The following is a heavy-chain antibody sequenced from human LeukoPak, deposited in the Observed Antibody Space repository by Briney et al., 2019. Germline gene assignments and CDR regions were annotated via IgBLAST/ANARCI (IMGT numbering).Heavy chain of an antibody. Sequence: GGSLRLSCAASGFTFGSAWMSWVRQAPGKGLEWIGHIKSKSDGGTTDYVAPVKGRFTISRDDSENTVFLQMNRLKTEDTAVYYCARASGTIIYWGQGTLGPV. CDR2: IKSKSDGGTT. V-gene: IGHV3-15*01. J-gene: IGHJ4*02. D-gene: IGHD3-10*01. CDR1: GFTFGSAW. CDR3: ARASGTIIY.